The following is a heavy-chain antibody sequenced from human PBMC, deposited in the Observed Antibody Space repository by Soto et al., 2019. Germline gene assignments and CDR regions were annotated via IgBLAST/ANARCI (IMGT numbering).Heavy chain of an antibody. CDR3: TRWAYSYGWYFDY. CDR1: GFTFSGCA. CDR2: IRRKPNNYAT. D-gene: IGHD6-19*01. Sequence: EVQLVESGGGLVQPGGSLKLSCAASGFTFSGCAMHWVRQASGKGLEWLGRIRRKPNNYATAYAASVQGRFTTSRDDSRNTAYLEMNSLKTEDTAVYYCTRWAYSYGWYFDYWGQGELVTVSS. J-gene: IGHJ4*02. V-gene: IGHV3-73*01.